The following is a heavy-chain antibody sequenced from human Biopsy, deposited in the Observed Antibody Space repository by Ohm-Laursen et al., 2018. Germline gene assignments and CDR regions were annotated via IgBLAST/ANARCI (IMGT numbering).Heavy chain of an antibody. CDR3: AREYPEGDV. D-gene: IGHD2-2*02. J-gene: IGHJ6*02. V-gene: IGHV1-46*01. CDR2: INPSRGST. Sequence: ASVKVSCKVSGYTFTRYYMHWVRQAPGQGLQWMGLINPSRGSTGSAQKFEGRFTMTRDTSTSTAYMELSSLRSEDTAVYYCAREYPEGDVWGQGTTVTVSS. CDR1: GYTFTRYY.